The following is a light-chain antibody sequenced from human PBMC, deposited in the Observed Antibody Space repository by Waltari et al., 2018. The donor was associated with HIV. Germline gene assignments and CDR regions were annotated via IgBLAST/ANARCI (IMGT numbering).Light chain of an antibody. V-gene: IGLV3-10*01. Sequence: SYELTQPPSVSVSPGQTARITCSGDALPKKYAYWYQQKSGQAPVLVIYEASKRPSGMPEGFSGSGTGTMATLTISGAQVEDEADYYCYSTDSSDWVFGGGTKLTVL. CDR1: ALPKKY. CDR2: EAS. CDR3: YSTDSSDWV. J-gene: IGLJ3*02.